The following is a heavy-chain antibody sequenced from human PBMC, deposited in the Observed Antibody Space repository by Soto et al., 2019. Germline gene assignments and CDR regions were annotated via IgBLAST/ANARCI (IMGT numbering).Heavy chain of an antibody. Sequence: SETLSLTCAVYGGSFSTYYWNWIRQPPGKGLEWIGSIYYSGSTYYNPSLKSRVTISVDTSKNQFSLKLSSVTAADTAVYYCARMVRGVIIPQNWFDPWGQGTLVTVSS. CDR2: IYYSGST. J-gene: IGHJ5*02. D-gene: IGHD3-10*01. CDR1: GGSFSTYY. CDR3: ARMVRGVIIPQNWFDP. V-gene: IGHV4-59*05.